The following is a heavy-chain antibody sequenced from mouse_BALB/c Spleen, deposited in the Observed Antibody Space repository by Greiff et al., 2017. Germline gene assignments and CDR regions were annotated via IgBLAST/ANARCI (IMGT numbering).Heavy chain of an antibody. CDR2: IYPGSGNT. CDR3: ARERAYGNYVDY. J-gene: IGHJ2*01. D-gene: IGHD2-1*01. Sequence: LMESGPELVKPGASVKISCKASGYTFTDYFINWVKQKPGQGLEWIGWIYPGSGNTKYNEKFKGKATLTVDTSSSTAYMQLSSLTSEDTAVYYCARERAYGNYVDYWGQGTTLTVSS. V-gene: IGHV1-84*02. CDR1: GYTFTDYF.